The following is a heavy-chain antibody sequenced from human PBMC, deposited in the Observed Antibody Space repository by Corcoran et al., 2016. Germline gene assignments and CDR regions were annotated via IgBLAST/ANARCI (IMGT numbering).Heavy chain of an antibody. CDR2: INPSGGST. D-gene: IGHD2-15*01. J-gene: IGHJ4*02. CDR3: AREGPARDGFPGVVGLYYFDY. Sequence: QVQLVQSGAEVKKPGASVKVSCKASGYTFTSYYMHWVRQAPGQGLEWMGIINPSGGSTSYAQKFQGRVTMTRDTSTSTVYMELSSLRSEDTAVYYCAREGPARDGFPGVVGLYYFDYWGQGTLVTVSS. CDR1: GYTFTSYY. V-gene: IGHV1-46*01.